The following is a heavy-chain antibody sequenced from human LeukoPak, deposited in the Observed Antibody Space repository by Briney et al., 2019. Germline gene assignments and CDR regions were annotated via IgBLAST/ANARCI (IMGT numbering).Heavy chain of an antibody. CDR3: ARDRLAAAGRLFDY. D-gene: IGHD6-13*01. CDR2: IYDGRGT. J-gene: IGHJ4*02. Sequence: SETLSLTCSVSGGSISGYYWTWIRQPPGKGLERIGYIYDGRGTNYNPSLKSRVTISMDTSKNQFSLKLNSVTVADTAVYYCARDRLAAAGRLFDYWGQGTLVTVSS. CDR1: GGSISGYY. V-gene: IGHV4-59*01.